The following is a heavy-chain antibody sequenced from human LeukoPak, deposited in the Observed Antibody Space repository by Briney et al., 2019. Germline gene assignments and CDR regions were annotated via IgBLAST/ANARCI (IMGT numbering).Heavy chain of an antibody. CDR3: ARDVPASGDYEGDY. D-gene: IGHD4-17*01. Sequence: SETLSLTCTVSGGSISSYYWSWIRQPPGKGLEWIGNEWIGNMYTSGITNYNPSLKSRVTISIDTSKNQFSLKLSSVTAADTAVYYCARDVPASGDYEGDYWGQGTLVTVSS. J-gene: IGHJ4*02. CDR1: GGSISSYY. CDR2: MYTSGIT. V-gene: IGHV4-59*01.